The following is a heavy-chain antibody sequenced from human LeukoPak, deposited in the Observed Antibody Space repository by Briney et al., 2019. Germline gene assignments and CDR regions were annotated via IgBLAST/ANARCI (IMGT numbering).Heavy chain of an antibody. V-gene: IGHV3-23*01. J-gene: IGHJ4*02. CDR2: ISGSGGST. Sequence: GASLRLSCEPSGFTFSGYAMTWVGQPPGKGLGWVSAISGSGGSTYYADSVKGRFTISRDNSKNTLYLQMNSLRAEDTAVYYCAKCLGDGGNYYFDYWGQGTLVTVSS. D-gene: IGHD4-23*01. CDR1: GFTFSGYA. CDR3: AKCLGDGGNYYFDY.